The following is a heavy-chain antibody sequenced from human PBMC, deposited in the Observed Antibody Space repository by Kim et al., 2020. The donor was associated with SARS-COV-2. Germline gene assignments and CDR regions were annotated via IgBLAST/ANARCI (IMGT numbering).Heavy chain of an antibody. J-gene: IGHJ3*02. Sequence: YNPSRKSRVTISVDTSKNQFSLKLSSVTAADTAVYYCAREGKRLPAVDIWGQGTMVTVSS. D-gene: IGHD5-12*01. V-gene: IGHV4-31*02. CDR3: AREGKRLPAVDI.